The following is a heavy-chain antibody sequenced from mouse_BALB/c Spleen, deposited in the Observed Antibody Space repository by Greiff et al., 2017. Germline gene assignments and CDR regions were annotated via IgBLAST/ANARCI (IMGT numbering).Heavy chain of an antibody. Sequence: EVQLQQSGPELVKTGASVKISCKASGYSFTDYYMHWVKQSPEKSFEWIGEINPSTGGTSYNQKFKGKATLTVDKSSSTAYMQLKSLTSEDSAVYYCARNGNLAWFAYWGQGTLVTVSA. CDR2: INPSTGGT. CDR3: ARNGNLAWFAY. V-gene: IGHV1-42*01. CDR1: GYSFTDYY. D-gene: IGHD2-1*01. J-gene: IGHJ3*01.